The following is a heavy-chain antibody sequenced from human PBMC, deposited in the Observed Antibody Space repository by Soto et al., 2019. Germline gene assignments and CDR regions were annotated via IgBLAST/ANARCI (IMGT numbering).Heavy chain of an antibody. Sequence: EVQLVESGGGLVKPGGSLRLSCAASGFTFSNAWMTWVRQAPGKGLEWVGRIKSKSDGGTADYATPVNGRFTISRDDSTDTLYLQMNSLKTEDTAVYYCTSFHSRPNWGQGTLVTVSS. V-gene: IGHV3-15*01. D-gene: IGHD2-21*01. CDR2: IKSKSDGGTA. J-gene: IGHJ4*02. CDR3: TSFHSRPN. CDR1: GFTFSNAW.